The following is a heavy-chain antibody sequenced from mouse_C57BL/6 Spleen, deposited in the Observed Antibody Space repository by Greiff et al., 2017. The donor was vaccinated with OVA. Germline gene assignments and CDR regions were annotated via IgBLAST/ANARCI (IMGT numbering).Heavy chain of an antibody. CDR3: ARGAAHAMDY. Sequence: DVQLQESGPGMVKPSQSLSLTCTVTGYSITSGYDWHWIRHFPGNKLEWMGYISYSGSTNYNPSLKSRISITHDTSKNHFFLKLNSVTTEDTATYYCARGAAHAMDYWGQGTSVTVSS. D-gene: IGHD6-1*01. CDR2: ISYSGST. J-gene: IGHJ4*01. CDR1: GYSITSGYD. V-gene: IGHV3-1*01.